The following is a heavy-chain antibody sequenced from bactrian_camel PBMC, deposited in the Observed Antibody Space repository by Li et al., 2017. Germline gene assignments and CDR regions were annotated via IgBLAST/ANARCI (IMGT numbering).Heavy chain of an antibody. CDR1: GYIEW. Sequence: HVQLVESGGGSVQTGGSLRLSCVASGYIEWMAWSRQFPGKGREGVAGIDRNGRTHYVDSVNGRLTISRDVAKNEVYLEMNSLKLEDTAVYYWAARLRGVCIPYGLPSGHNYGARGPRSPSP. CDR2: IDRNGRT. CDR3: AARLRGVCIPYGLPSGHN. J-gene: IGHJ4*01. V-gene: IGHV3S9*01. D-gene: IGHD3*01.